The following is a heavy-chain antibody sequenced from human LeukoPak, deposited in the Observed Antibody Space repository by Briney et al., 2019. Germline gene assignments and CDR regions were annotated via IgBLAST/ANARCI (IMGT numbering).Heavy chain of an antibody. J-gene: IGHJ4*02. D-gene: IGHD6-6*01. CDR2: VSYDGTNK. CDR1: GFTFSSYA. Sequence: GGSLRLSCAASGFTFSSYAIHWVRQAPGKGLEWVAVVSYDGTNKYYADSVKGRLTISRDNSKNTLYLQMNSLRAEDTAVYYCAREEYSSPYFDYWGQGTLVTVSS. CDR3: AREEYSSPYFDY. V-gene: IGHV3-30-3*01.